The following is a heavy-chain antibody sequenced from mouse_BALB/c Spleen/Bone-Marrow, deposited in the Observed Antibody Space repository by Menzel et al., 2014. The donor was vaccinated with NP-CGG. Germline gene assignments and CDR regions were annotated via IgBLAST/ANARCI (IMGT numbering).Heavy chain of an antibody. Sequence: VQLVESGPDLVAPSQSLSLTCTVSGFSLTSYGLHWVRQPPGKGLEWLGVIWSDGSTTYNSALKSRLSISKDNSKRQVLLKMNSLQTDDTAMYYCARSGTDCAMDYWGQGTSVTVSS. CDR3: ARSGTDCAMDY. V-gene: IGHV2-6-2*01. CDR1: GFSLTSYG. CDR2: IWSDGST. D-gene: IGHD4-1*01. J-gene: IGHJ4*01.